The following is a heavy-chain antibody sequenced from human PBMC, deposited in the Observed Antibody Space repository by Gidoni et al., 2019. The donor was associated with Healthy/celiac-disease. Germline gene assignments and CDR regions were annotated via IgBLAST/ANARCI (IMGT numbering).Heavy chain of an antibody. V-gene: IGHV3-30*04. Sequence: QVQLVASGGGVVQPGRSLRLSCAASGFTFSRYAIHWVRQAPGKGPEWVAVISYDGSNKYYADSVKGRFTISRDNSKNTLYLQMNSLRAEDTAVYYCARDHGLLAAGKRFYYYYGMDVWGQGTTVTVSS. D-gene: IGHD6-13*01. CDR2: ISYDGSNK. CDR3: ARDHGLLAAGKRFYYYYGMDV. CDR1: GFTFSRYA. J-gene: IGHJ6*02.